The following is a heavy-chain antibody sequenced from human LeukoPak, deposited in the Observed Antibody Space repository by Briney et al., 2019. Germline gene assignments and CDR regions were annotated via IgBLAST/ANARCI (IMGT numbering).Heavy chain of an antibody. V-gene: IGHV4-34*01. D-gene: IGHD5-18*01. CDR2: INHSGST. J-gene: IGHJ4*02. Sequence: SETLSLTCAVYGGSFSGYYWSWIRQPPGKGLEWIGEINHSGSTNYNPSLKSRVTISVDTSKNQFSLKLSSVTAADTAVYYCARGARYSYGHVDYWGQGTLVTVSS. CDR1: GGSFSGYY. CDR3: ARGARYSYGHVDY.